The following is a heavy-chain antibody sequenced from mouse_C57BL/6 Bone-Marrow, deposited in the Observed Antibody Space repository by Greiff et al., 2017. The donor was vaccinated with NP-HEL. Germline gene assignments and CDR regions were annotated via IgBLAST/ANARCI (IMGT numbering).Heavy chain of an antibody. CDR2: IHPNSGST. CDR3: ARCYYGSSYLAWFAY. V-gene: IGHV1-64*01. J-gene: IGHJ3*01. D-gene: IGHD1-1*01. Sequence: VQLQQSGAELVKPGASVKLSCKASGYTFTSYWMHWVKQRPGQGLEWIGMIHPNSGSTNYNEKFKSKATLTVDKSSSTAYMQLSSLTSEDSAVYYCARCYYGSSYLAWFAYWGQGTLVTVSA. CDR1: GYTFTSYW.